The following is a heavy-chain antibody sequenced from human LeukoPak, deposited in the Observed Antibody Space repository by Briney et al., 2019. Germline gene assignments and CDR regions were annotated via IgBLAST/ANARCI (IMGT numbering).Heavy chain of an antibody. CDR1: GGTFSSYA. V-gene: IGHV1-69*05. CDR3: ARSNSVGRIVGATLAFGY. J-gene: IGHJ4*02. Sequence: SVKVSCKASGGTFSSYAISWVRQAPGQGLEWMGGIIPIFGTANYAQKFQGRVTITTDESTSTAYMELSSLRSEDTAVYYCARSNSVGRIVGATLAFGYWGQGTLVTVSS. D-gene: IGHD1-26*01. CDR2: IIPIFGTA.